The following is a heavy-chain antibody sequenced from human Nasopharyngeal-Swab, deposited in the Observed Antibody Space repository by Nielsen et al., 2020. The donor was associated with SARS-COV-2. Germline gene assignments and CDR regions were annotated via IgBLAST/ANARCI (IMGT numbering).Heavy chain of an antibody. D-gene: IGHD5/OR15-5a*01. J-gene: IGHJ4*02. CDR2: ISYDGSNK. CDR1: GLTFSSYG. CDR3: ALAVYDYIDY. V-gene: IGHV3-30*03. Sequence: GESLKISCAASGLTFSSYGMHWVRPAPGKGLEWVAVISYDGSNKYYADSVKGRFTISRDNSKNTLYLQMNSVRAEDTAVYYCALAVYDYIDYWGQGTLVTVSS.